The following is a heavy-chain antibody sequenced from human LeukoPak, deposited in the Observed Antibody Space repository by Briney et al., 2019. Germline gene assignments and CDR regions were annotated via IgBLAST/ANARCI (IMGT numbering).Heavy chain of an antibody. CDR3: AKAGYSSGWYIDY. J-gene: IGHJ4*02. CDR1: GFTFSSYS. V-gene: IGHV3-21*04. CDR2: ITSSSSYI. Sequence: GGSLRLSCAASGFTFSSYSMNWVRQAPGKGLEWVSSITSSSSYIYYADSVKGRFTISRHNAKSSLYLQLNSLRAEDTALYYCAKAGYSSGWYIDYWGQGTLVTVSS. D-gene: IGHD6-19*01.